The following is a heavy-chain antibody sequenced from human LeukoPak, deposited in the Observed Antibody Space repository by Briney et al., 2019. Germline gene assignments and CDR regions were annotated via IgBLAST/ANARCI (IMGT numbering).Heavy chain of an antibody. CDR3: ARGALRFYYFDY. V-gene: IGHV3-53*01. D-gene: IGHD3-3*01. J-gene: IGHJ4*02. CDR1: GFTVRSNY. Sequence: GGSLRLSSAASGFTVRSNYMSWVRQAPGKGLEWVSVIYSGGSTYYADSVKGRFTISRDNSKNTLYLQMNSLRAEDTAVYYCARGALRFYYFDYWGQGTLVTVSS. CDR2: IYSGGST.